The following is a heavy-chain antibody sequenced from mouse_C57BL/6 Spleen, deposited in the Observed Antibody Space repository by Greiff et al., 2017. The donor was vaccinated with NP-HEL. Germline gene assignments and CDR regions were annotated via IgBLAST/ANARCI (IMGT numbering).Heavy chain of an antibody. CDR1: GYTFTSYG. CDR3: ARYYAGGFAY. D-gene: IGHD1-1*02. V-gene: IGHV1-81*01. Sequence: QVQLQQSGAELARPGASVKLSCKASGYTFTSYGISWVKQRTGQGLEWIGEIYPRSGNTYYNEKFKGKATLTADKSSSTAYMELRSLTSEDSAVYFCARYYAGGFAYWGQGTLVTVSA. CDR2: IYPRSGNT. J-gene: IGHJ3*01.